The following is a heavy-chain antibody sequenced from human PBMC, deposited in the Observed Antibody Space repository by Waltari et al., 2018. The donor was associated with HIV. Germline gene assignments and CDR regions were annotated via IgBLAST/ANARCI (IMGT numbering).Heavy chain of an antibody. CDR3: ARGYYYDSGSYYKAY. CDR2: ISSSG. V-gene: IGHV3-48*03. D-gene: IGHD3-10*01. J-gene: IGHJ4*02. Sequence: EVQLVESGGGLVQPGGSLSLSGAASGFTFNSYEMNWVRQAPGKGLEWVSYISSSGSTIARDNARNSLYLQMNSLRAEDTAVYYCARGYYYDSGSYYKAYWGQGTLVTVSS. CDR1: GFTFNSYE.